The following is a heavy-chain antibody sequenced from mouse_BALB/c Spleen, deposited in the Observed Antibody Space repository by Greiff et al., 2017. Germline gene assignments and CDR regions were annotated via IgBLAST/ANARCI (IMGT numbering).Heavy chain of an antibody. V-gene: IGHV7-3*02. J-gene: IGHJ3*01. Sequence: EVKLVESGGGLVQPGGSLRLSCATSGFTFTDYYMSWVRQPPGKALEWLGFIRNKANGYTTEYSASVKGRFTISRDNSQSILYLQMNTLRAEDSATYYCARVCGNSFAYWGQGTLVTVSA. CDR1: GFTFTDYY. CDR2: IRNKANGYTT. CDR3: ARVCGNSFAY. D-gene: IGHD2-1*01.